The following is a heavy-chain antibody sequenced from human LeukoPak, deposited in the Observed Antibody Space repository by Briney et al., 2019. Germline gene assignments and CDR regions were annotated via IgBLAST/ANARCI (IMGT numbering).Heavy chain of an antibody. CDR1: GYTFTSYG. CDR3: ARIMTTVTLDAFDI. V-gene: IGHV1-18*01. D-gene: IGHD4-17*01. J-gene: IGHJ3*02. Sequence: ASVKVSCKASGYTFTSYGISWVRQAPGQGLEWMGWISAYNGNTNYAQKLQGRVTMTTDTSTSTAYMEPRSLRSDDTAVYYCARIMTTVTLDAFDIWGQGTMVTVSS. CDR2: ISAYNGNT.